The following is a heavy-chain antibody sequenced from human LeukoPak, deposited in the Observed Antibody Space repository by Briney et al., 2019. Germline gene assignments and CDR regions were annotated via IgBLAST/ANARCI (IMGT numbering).Heavy chain of an antibody. J-gene: IGHJ4*02. CDR3: ARGPAYYYDSSGSSRPDY. CDR1: GGSFSGYY. V-gene: IGHV4-34*01. Sequence: NSSETLSLTCAVYGGSFSGYYWSWIRQPPGKGLEWIGEINHSGSTNYNPSLKSRVTISVDTSKNQFSLKLSSVTAADTAVYYCARGPAYYYDSSGSSRPDYWGQGTLVTVSS. D-gene: IGHD3-22*01. CDR2: INHSGST.